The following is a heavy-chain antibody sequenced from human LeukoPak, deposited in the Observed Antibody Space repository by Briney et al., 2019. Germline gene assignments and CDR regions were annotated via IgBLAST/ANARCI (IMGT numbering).Heavy chain of an antibody. CDR1: GYIFKNSG. CDR2: TSVYNGAT. J-gene: IGHJ4*02. CDR3: ARGDFRWEVIYRFDY. V-gene: IGHV1-18*01. Sequence: GASVKVSCKTSGYIFKNSGISWVRQAPGQGLEWVGWTSVYNGATSYSPKLQGRLSMTRDTSITTAYMELSRLRSDDTAVYYCARGDFRWEVIYRFDYWGQGTLVTVSS. D-gene: IGHD1-26*01.